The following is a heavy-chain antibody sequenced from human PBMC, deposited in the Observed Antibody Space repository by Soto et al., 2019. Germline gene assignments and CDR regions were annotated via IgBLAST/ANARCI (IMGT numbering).Heavy chain of an antibody. D-gene: IGHD6-19*01. V-gene: IGHV4-39*01. CDR1: GGSISSSSYY. Sequence: SETLSLTCTVSGGSISSSSYYWGWIRQPPGKGLEWIGSIYYSGSTYYNPSLKSRVTISVDTSKNQFSLKLSSVTAADTAVYYCARHSNGLAVAGTDYWGQGTLVTVSS. CDR3: ARHSNGLAVAGTDY. CDR2: IYYSGST. J-gene: IGHJ4*02.